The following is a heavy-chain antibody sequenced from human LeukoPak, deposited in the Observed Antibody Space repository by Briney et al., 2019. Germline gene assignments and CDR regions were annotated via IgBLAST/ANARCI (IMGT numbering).Heavy chain of an antibody. CDR1: GFTFSTYS. CDR2: ISSSSSYI. Sequence: PGGSLRLSCAASGFTFSTYSMNWVRQAPGKGLEWVSSISSSSSYIYYADSMKGRFTISRDNAKNSLYLQMNSLRAEDTAVYYCARRRVSGYYSIDYWGQGTLVTVSS. J-gene: IGHJ4*02. CDR3: ARRRVSGYYSIDY. V-gene: IGHV3-21*01. D-gene: IGHD3-22*01.